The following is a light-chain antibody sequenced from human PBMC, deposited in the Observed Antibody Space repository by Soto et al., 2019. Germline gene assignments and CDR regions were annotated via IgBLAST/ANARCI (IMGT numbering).Light chain of an antibody. CDR2: GIR. J-gene: IGLJ3*02. CDR3: QAYDYSLTASV. V-gene: IGLV1-40*01. CDR1: TSNLGAGYD. Sequence: QSVLTQPPSVSGAPGQRVTLSCTGNTSNLGAGYDVHWYQQLPGAAPKLVIFGIRNRPSGVPERFSGSKSGTSASLAITGLQAEDEADYYCQAYDYSLTASVFGGGTQLTVL.